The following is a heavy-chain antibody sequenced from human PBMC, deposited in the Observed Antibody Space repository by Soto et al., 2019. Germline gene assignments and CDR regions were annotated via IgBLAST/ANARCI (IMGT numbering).Heavy chain of an antibody. CDR1: GYTFTGYF. CDR3: ARASSGDYNFDS. CDR2: IYAGNGDT. Sequence: ASVKVSCKTSGYTFTGYFIHWVRQAPGQRLEWMGCIYAGNGDTRYSQKFQGRVTITRDTSASTAYMEVSSLISEDTAVYYCARASSGDYNFDSWGQGTLVTVSS. J-gene: IGHJ4*02. D-gene: IGHD4-17*01. V-gene: IGHV1-3*01.